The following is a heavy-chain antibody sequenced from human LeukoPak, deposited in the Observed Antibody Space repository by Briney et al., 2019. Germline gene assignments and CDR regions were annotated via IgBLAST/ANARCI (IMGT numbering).Heavy chain of an antibody. Sequence: ASVTVSCKASGYTFTSCGINWVRQATGQGLEWMGWMNPKSGNTGYAQNSQGRLTMTRDTSISTAYMELSSLRSEDTAVYYCARGLEMEVAAYWGQGTLVTVSS. CDR3: ARGLEMEVAAY. V-gene: IGHV1-8*01. CDR2: MNPKSGNT. CDR1: GYTFTSCG. J-gene: IGHJ4*02. D-gene: IGHD5-24*01.